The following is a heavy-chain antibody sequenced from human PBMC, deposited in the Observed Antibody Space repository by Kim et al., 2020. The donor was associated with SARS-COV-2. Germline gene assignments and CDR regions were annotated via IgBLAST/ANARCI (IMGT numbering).Heavy chain of an antibody. CDR3: ARGYYSRKKYGMDV. Sequence: ADSVKGRFTISRDNAKNSLYLQMNSLRAEDTAVYYCARGYYSRKKYGMDVWGQGTTVTVSS. J-gene: IGHJ6*02. D-gene: IGHD3-10*01. V-gene: IGHV3-11*06.